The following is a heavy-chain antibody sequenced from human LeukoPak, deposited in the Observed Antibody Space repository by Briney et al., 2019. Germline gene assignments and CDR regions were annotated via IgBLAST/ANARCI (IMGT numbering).Heavy chain of an antibody. CDR1: GLTVSSNC. J-gene: IGHJ4*02. V-gene: IGHV3-53*01. CDR3: AGRAGDYSHPYDY. D-gene: IGHD3-22*01. Sequence: GGSLRLSCAASGLTVSSNCMSWVRQAPGKGLEWVSFIYSGGNTYYADSVKGRFTISRDNSKNTVHLQMNSLRAEDTAVYYCAGRAGDYSHPYDYWGQGTLVTVSS. CDR2: IYSGGNT.